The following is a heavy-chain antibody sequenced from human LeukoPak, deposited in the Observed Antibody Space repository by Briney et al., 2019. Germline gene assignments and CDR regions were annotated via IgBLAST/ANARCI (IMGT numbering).Heavy chain of an antibody. CDR2: IYYRGST. CDR3: SKGDSWRFDY. V-gene: IGHV4-31*03. J-gene: IGHJ4*02. Sequence: SQTLSLTCTVSGDSISSGGYYWSWVRQHPEGGLEFIAYIYYRGSTDYNPSLKSRATISIDTSKNQFSLKLDSVTVADTAIYYCSKGDSWRFDYWGQGILVTVSS. CDR1: GDSISSGGYY. D-gene: IGHD6-13*01.